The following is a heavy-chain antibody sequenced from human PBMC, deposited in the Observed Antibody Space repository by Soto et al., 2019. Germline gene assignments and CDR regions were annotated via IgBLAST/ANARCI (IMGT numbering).Heavy chain of an antibody. J-gene: IGHJ6*02. CDR1: GGTFSSYA. CDR3: ARVYMELRSGMDV. CDR2: IIPIFGTA. Sequence: GASVKVSCKASGGTFSSYAISWVRQASGQGLEWMGGIIPIFGTANYAQKFQGRVTITADESTSTAYMELSSLRSEDTAVYYCARVYMELRSGMDVWGQGTTVTVSS. V-gene: IGHV1-69*13. D-gene: IGHD1-7*01.